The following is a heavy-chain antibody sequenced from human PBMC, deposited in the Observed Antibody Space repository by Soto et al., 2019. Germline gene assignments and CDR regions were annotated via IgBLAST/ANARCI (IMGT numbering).Heavy chain of an antibody. CDR3: ARVNRAPIAIFGVVIPELDY. Sequence: EVQLVESGGGLVQPGGSLRLSCAASGFTFSSYWMHWVRQAPGKGLVWVSRINSDGGSTTYADSVKGRFTISRDNAKNTLYLQMNSLRAEDTAVYYCARVNRAPIAIFGVVIPELDYWGQGTLVTVSS. V-gene: IGHV3-74*01. CDR1: GFTFSSYW. J-gene: IGHJ4*02. CDR2: INSDGGST. D-gene: IGHD3-3*01.